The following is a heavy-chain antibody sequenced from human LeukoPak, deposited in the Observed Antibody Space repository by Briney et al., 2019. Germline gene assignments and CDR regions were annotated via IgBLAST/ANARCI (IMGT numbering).Heavy chain of an antibody. D-gene: IGHD6-13*01. CDR2: ISYDGSNK. J-gene: IGHJ4*02. Sequence: PGGSLRLSRAASGFTFSSYGMHWVRQAPGKGLEWVAVISYDGSNKYYADSVKGRFTISRDNSKNTLYLQMNSLRAEDTAVYYCAKDQGPGYSSSWYEDYWGQGTLVTVSS. CDR3: AKDQGPGYSSSWYEDY. CDR1: GFTFSSYG. V-gene: IGHV3-30*18.